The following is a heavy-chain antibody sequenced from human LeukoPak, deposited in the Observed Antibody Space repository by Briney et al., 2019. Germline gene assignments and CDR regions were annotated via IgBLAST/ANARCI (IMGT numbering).Heavy chain of an antibody. Sequence: GGSLRLSCAASGFTFSDYYMSWIRQAPGKGLEWVANIKQDGSEKYYVDSVKGRFTISRDNAKNSLYLQMNSLRAEDSAVYYCASNWDYVRGYGMDVWGQGTTVTVSS. CDR1: GFTFSDYY. CDR2: IKQDGSEK. J-gene: IGHJ6*02. V-gene: IGHV3-7*01. CDR3: ASNWDYVRGYGMDV. D-gene: IGHD1-7*01.